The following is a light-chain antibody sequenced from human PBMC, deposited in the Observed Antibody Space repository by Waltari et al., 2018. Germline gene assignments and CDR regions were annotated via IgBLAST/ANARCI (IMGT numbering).Light chain of an antibody. Sequence: QSALTQPASVSGSPGQSITISCTGTSSDVGTYDYVSWYQQHPGKDPKLMIYDVTKRPSVIAIRFSCPKSGNTASLTISGLQAEDESDYYCSSYTTSSTVYVFGTGTKVTVL. J-gene: IGLJ1*01. V-gene: IGLV2-14*03. CDR2: DVT. CDR3: SSYTTSSTVYV. CDR1: SSDVGTYDY.